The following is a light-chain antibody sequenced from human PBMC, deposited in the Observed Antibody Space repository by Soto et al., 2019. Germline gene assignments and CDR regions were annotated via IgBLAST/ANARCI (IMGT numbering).Light chain of an antibody. V-gene: IGLV1-51*01. CDR3: GTWDFGLSTVV. CDR2: DNN. CDR1: GFNIGNNY. J-gene: IGLJ2*01. Sequence: QSVLTQPPSMSAAPGQKVTISCSGSGFNIGNNYVSWYQQFPGTAPKLLIYDNNKRPSGIPDRFSGSKSVTSATLDITGLQTGDEAAYYCGTWDFGLSTVVFGGGTKVTVL.